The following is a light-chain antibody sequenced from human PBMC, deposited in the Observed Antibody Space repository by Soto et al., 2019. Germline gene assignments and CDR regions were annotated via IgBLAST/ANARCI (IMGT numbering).Light chain of an antibody. CDR2: DAS. J-gene: IGKJ3*01. V-gene: IGKV3-20*01. CDR3: HHYGRSAIFT. CDR1: QSVSSY. Sequence: EIVLTQSPATLSLSPGERATLSCRASQSVSSYLAWYQQKPGQAPRLLIYDASNRAAGIPDRFSGSGSGTDFTLTISRLEPEDFAVYYCHHYGRSAIFTFGPGTTVDIK.